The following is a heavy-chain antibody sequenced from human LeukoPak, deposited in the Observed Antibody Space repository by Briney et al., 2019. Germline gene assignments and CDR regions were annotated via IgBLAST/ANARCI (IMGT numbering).Heavy chain of an antibody. CDR3: ARDRTYHYDSSGFPRPTYFDY. CDR2: IKQDGSEK. Sequence: GGSLRLSCAASGFTFSSYAMHWVRQAPGKGLEWVANIKQDGSEKYYVDSVKGRFTISRDNAKNSLYLQMNSLRAEDTAVYYCARDRTYHYDSSGFPRPTYFDYWGQGTLVTVSS. CDR1: GFTFSSYA. V-gene: IGHV3-7*01. J-gene: IGHJ4*02. D-gene: IGHD3-22*01.